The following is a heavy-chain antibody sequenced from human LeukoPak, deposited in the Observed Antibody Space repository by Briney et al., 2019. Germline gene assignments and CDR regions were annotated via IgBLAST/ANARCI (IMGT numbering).Heavy chain of an antibody. CDR1: SGSISNYY. V-gene: IGHV4-4*07. CDR2: MYTSGST. D-gene: IGHD4-17*01. J-gene: IGHJ2*01. CDR3: ASTTVTRRYWYFYL. Sequence: PSETLTLTCTVSSGSISNYYWSWIRQPAGKGLEWIGRMYTSGSTNYNPSLKSRVTMSVDTSKNQLSLKLSSVTAADTAVYYCASTTVTRRYWYFYLWGRGTLVTVSS.